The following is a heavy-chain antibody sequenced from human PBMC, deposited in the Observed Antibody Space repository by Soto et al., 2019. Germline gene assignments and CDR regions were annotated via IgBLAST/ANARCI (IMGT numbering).Heavy chain of an antibody. Sequence: QVQLVESGGGVVQPGRSLRLSCAASGFTFSSYGMHWVRQAPGKGLEWVAVIWYDGSNKYYADSVKGRFTISRDNSKNTLYRQMNSLRAEDTAVYYCARSSGPMVYYGTDVWGQGTTVTVSS. CDR2: IWYDGSNK. CDR1: GFTFSSYG. J-gene: IGHJ6*02. D-gene: IGHD6-19*01. V-gene: IGHV3-33*01. CDR3: ARSSGPMVYYGTDV.